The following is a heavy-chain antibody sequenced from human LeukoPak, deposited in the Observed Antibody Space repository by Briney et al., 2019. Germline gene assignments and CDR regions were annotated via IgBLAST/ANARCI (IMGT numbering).Heavy chain of an antibody. J-gene: IGHJ4*02. D-gene: IGHD6-19*01. CDR1: GYTFTGYY. CDR3: AREDNLGSGSSPNDY. V-gene: IGHV1-2*06. CDR2: INPNSGGT. Sequence: ASVKVSCKAYGYTFTGYYMDWVRQAPGQGLEWMGRINPNSGGTNYAQKFQGRVTMTRDTSISTAYMELSRLRSDDTAVYYCAREDNLGSGSSPNDYWGQGTLVTVSS.